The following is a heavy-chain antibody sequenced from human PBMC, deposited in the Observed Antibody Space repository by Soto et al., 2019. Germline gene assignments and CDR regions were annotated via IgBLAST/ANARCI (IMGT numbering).Heavy chain of an antibody. D-gene: IGHD3-10*01. V-gene: IGHV2-70*11. CDR1: GFSVATSEVG. Sequence: SGPTLVNPTQTLTLTCTLSGFSVATSEVGVAWIRRPPGKALEWLARIDWDDDKYYSTSLKTRLTISKDTSKNQVVLTVTNMDPVDTATYYCARTFLDGLGYYAPWGQGTLVTVSS. CDR3: ARTFLDGLGYYAP. J-gene: IGHJ5*02. CDR2: IDWDDDK.